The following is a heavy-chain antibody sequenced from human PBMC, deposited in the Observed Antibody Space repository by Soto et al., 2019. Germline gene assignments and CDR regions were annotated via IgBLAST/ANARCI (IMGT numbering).Heavy chain of an antibody. J-gene: IGHJ4*02. CDR2: INPSGGST. CDR1: GDTFTSYY. CDR3: ARVSYYDSSGYFF. Sequence: GVSVKVSCKSSGDTFTSYYMHWVRQAPGQGLEWMGIINPSGGSTSYAQKFQGRVTMTRDTSTSTVYMELSSLRSEDTAVYYCARVSYYDSSGYFFWGQGTLVTVSS. D-gene: IGHD3-22*01. V-gene: IGHV1-46*01.